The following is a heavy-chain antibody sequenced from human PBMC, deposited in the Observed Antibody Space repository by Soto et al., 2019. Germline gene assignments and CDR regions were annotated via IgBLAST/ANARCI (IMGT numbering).Heavy chain of an antibody. CDR2: IYPDDSDT. Sequence: GESLKISCKGSGYSFTSYWIGWVRQMPGKGLEWMGIIYPDDSDTRYSPSFQGQVTISADKSISTAYLQWSSLKASDTAMYYCARYGGVGYCSSTSCHPPDYWGQGTLVTVSS. V-gene: IGHV5-51*01. CDR1: GYSFTSYW. CDR3: ARYGGVGYCSSTSCHPPDY. J-gene: IGHJ4*02. D-gene: IGHD2-2*01.